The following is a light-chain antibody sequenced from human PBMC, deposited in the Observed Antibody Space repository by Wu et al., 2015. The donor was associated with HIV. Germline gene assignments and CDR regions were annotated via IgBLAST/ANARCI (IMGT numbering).Light chain of an antibody. CDR2: GAS. CDR3: QQYNSWPPGFT. V-gene: IGKV3-15*01. Sequence: EIVLTQSPDTLSLSPGERATLSCRASQSVGNNLAWYQQKPGQSPRLLIYGASTRATDIPARFSGRGSGTAFTLTISSLQSEDFGVYYCQQYNSWPPGFTFGPGTKVEIK. CDR1: QSVGNN. J-gene: IGKJ3*01.